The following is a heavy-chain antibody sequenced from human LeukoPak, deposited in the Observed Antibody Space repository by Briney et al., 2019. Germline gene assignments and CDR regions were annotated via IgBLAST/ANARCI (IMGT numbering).Heavy chain of an antibody. CDR1: GFTVSDNY. V-gene: IGHV3-66*01. Sequence: GGSLRLSCAASGFTVSDNYMSWVRQAPGKGLEWVSVIYSGGSTFYADSVKGRFTISRDSSKNTLYLQMNSLRAEDTAVYYCAGDRAYSYGYSYYFDDWGQGTLVTVSS. J-gene: IGHJ4*02. CDR2: IYSGGST. D-gene: IGHD5-18*01. CDR3: AGDRAYSYGYSYYFDD.